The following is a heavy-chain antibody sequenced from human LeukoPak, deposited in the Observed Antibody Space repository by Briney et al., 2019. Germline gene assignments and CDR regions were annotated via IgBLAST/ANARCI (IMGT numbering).Heavy chain of an antibody. D-gene: IGHD6-13*01. V-gene: IGHV1-69*13. CDR1: GGTFSSYA. CDR3: ARTRSPGIAAAANEREYFDY. J-gene: IGHJ4*02. Sequence: GASVKVSCKASGGTFSSYAISWVRQAPGQGLEWMGGIIPIFGTANYAQKFQGRVTITADESTSTAYMELSSLRSEDTAVYYCARTRSPGIAAAANEREYFDYWGQGTLVTVSS. CDR2: IIPIFGTA.